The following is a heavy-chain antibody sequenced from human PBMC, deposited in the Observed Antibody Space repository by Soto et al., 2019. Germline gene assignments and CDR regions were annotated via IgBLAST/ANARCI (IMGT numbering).Heavy chain of an antibody. CDR1: GGSISGEGYY. Sequence: QVQLQESGPGLVEPSQTLSLTCTVSGGSISGEGYYWSWIRQYSGRGLEWIGYIHYSGSTYYNPSLKSRVIISVDTSKTQFFLNLSSVTAADTAVYYFARAWTATAGWANWFDRWGQGTLVTVSS. V-gene: IGHV4-31*03. CDR2: IHYSGST. CDR3: ARAWTATAGWANWFDR. J-gene: IGHJ5*02. D-gene: IGHD6-13*01.